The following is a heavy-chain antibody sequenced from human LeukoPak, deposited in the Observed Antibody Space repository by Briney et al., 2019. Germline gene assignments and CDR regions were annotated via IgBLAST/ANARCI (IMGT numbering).Heavy chain of an antibody. Sequence: SETLSLTCAVYGGSFSGYYWSWIRQPPGKGLEWIGEINHSGTTNYNSSLKSRVTVSVDTSKNQFSLKLSSVTAADKAVYYCARRYSGSYGLYSHHSMDVWGKGTTVTISS. V-gene: IGHV4-34*01. CDR3: ARRYSGSYGLYSHHSMDV. CDR2: INHSGTT. CDR1: GGSFSGYY. D-gene: IGHD1-26*01. J-gene: IGHJ6*03.